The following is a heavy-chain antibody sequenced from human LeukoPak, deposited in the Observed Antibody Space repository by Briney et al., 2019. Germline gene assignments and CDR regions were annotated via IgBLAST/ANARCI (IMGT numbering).Heavy chain of an antibody. J-gene: IGHJ6*02. Sequence: WASVKVSCKVSGYTLTELSMHWVRQAPGKGLEWMGGFDPEDGETIYAQKFQGRVTMTEDTSTDTAYTELSSLRSEDTAVYYCAAVVGAYYYGMDVWGQGTTVTVSS. CDR1: GYTLTELS. D-gene: IGHD2-15*01. CDR3: AAVVGAYYYGMDV. V-gene: IGHV1-24*01. CDR2: FDPEDGET.